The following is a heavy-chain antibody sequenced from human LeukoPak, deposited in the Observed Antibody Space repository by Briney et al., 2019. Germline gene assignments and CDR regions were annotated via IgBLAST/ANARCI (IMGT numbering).Heavy chain of an antibody. D-gene: IGHD4-17*01. CDR3: ARAHDYGDYAYDY. CDR1: GGSISSGSYY. CDR2: IYTSGST. J-gene: IGHJ4*02. Sequence: TSETLSLTCTVSGGSISSGSYYWSWIRQPAGKGLEWIGRIYTSGSTNYNPSLKSRVTISVDTSKNQFSLKLSSVTAADTAVYYCARAHDYGDYAYDYWGQGTLVTVSS. V-gene: IGHV4-61*02.